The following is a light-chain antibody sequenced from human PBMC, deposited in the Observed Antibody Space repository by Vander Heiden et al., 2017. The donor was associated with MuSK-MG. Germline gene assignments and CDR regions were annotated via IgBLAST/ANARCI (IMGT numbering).Light chain of an antibody. J-gene: IGKJ2*01. V-gene: IGKV3-15*01. CDR2: GAS. CDR1: QSVSSN. Sequence: EIVMTQSPATLSVPPGERATLSCRASQSVSSNLAWYQQKPGQAPRLLIYGASTRDTGIPARFSGSGYGKEFTLTISSRQSEDFAVYYCQQYNNWPPYTFGQGTKMESK. CDR3: QQYNNWPPYT.